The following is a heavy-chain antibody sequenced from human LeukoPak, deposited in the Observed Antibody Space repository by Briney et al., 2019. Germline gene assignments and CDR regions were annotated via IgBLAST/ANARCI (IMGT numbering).Heavy chain of an antibody. CDR3: AKAGCSSTSCYPQNWFDP. Sequence: GGSLRLSCAASGFTFRSKAMSWVRQAPGKGLEWVSGISGSADWTDYGESVKGRFTISRDNSKNTLHLQMNSLRAEDTAVYYCAKAGCSSTSCYPQNWFDPWGQGTLVTVSS. CDR2: ISGSADWT. J-gene: IGHJ5*02. V-gene: IGHV3-23*01. D-gene: IGHD2-2*01. CDR1: GFTFRSKA.